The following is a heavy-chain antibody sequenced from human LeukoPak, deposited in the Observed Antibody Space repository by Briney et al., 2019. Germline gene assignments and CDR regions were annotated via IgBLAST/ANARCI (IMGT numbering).Heavy chain of an antibody. CDR1: GGSISRYY. CDR3: ASGGGYDAFDI. D-gene: IGHD3-10*01. Sequence: SETLSLTCTVSGGSISRYYWSWIRQPPGKGLEWIGYIYYSGTTNYNPSLKSRVTMSVDTSKNQFSLKLSSVTAADTAVYYCASGGGYDAFDIWGQGTMVTVSS. CDR2: IYYSGTT. J-gene: IGHJ3*02. V-gene: IGHV4-59*01.